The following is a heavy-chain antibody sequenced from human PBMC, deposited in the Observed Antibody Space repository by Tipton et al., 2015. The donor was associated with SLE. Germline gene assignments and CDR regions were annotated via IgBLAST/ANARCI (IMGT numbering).Heavy chain of an antibody. Sequence: LRLSCAVYGGSFSGYYWSWIRQPPGKGLEWIGEINHSGSINYSPSLKSRVTISVDTSKNQFSLKLSSVTAADTAVYYCARGPLSIEIPAAGVIDYWGQGPLVTVSS. D-gene: IGHD6-13*01. V-gene: IGHV4-34*01. J-gene: IGHJ4*02. CDR2: INHSGSI. CDR3: ARGPLSIEIPAAGVIDY. CDR1: GGSFSGYY.